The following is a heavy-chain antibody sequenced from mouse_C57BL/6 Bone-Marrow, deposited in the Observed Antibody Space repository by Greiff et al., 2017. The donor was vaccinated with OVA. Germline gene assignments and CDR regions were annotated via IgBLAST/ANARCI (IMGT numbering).Heavy chain of an antibody. J-gene: IGHJ3*01. CDR3: AREVFYGGFAY. Sequence: QVQLQQSGPELVKPGASVKISCKASGYAFSSSWMNWVKQRPGKGLEWIGRIYPGDGDTNYNGKFKGKATLTADKSSSPAYMQLSSLTSEDSAVYFCAREVFYGGFAYWGQGTLVTVSA. V-gene: IGHV1-82*01. CDR1: GYAFSSSW. CDR2: IYPGDGDT. D-gene: IGHD1-1*01.